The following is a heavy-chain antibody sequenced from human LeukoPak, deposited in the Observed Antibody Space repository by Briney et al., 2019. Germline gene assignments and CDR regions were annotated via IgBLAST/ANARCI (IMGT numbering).Heavy chain of an antibody. CDR2: VYTSGTT. J-gene: IGHJ4*02. CDR3: ARALRGSTTYYFDY. Sequence: SETLSLTSSVSGVSGGSFTSYSWTWIRQSAEKGLEWIGRVYTSGTTNFNPSLQSRVTMLLDTSKNQFSLTLNSVTAADTAVYYCARALRGSTTYYFDYWGRGILVTVSS. V-gene: IGHV4-4*07. D-gene: IGHD1-26*01. CDR1: GGSFTSYS.